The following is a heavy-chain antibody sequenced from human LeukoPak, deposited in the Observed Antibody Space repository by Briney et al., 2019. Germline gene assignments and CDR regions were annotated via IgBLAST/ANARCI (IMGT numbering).Heavy chain of an antibody. J-gene: IGHJ1*01. V-gene: IGHV3-43*02. CDR3: AKDRETTGYEH. CDR2: VTGDGSST. CDR1: GFTFEDYA. Sequence: GGSLRLSCAASGFTFEDYAMHWVRQAPGKGLEWVSFVTGDGSSTYYADSVKGRFNISRDNSIHSLYLQMNSLRIEDTALYYCAKDRETTGYEHWGQGTLVTVSS. D-gene: IGHD3-9*01.